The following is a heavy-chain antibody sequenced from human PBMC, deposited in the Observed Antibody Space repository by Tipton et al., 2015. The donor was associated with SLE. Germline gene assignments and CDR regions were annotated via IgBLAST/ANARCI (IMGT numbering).Heavy chain of an antibody. J-gene: IGHJ6*02. Sequence: SLRLSCAASGIIFSNYGMHWVRQAPGKGLEGVAFIHYDGSQKYYVDSVKGRFTISRDNSKNTLYLQMNSLRAEDTAVYYCAKGEGANTYYCGMDVWGQGTTVTVSS. D-gene: IGHD1-26*01. V-gene: IGHV3-30*02. CDR2: IHYDGSQK. CDR1: GIIFSNYG. CDR3: AKGEGANTYYCGMDV.